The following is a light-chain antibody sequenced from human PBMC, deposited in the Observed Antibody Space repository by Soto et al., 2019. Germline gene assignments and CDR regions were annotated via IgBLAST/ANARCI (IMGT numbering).Light chain of an antibody. CDR2: GAS. J-gene: IGKJ1*01. V-gene: IGKV3-15*01. CDR3: QQYKNWPWT. Sequence: EIVMTQSPATLSVSPGERATLSCRASQSVSFDLAWYQQKPGQAPSLLIYGASTRASGVPASFSGSGSGTEFTLTISSLQSEDCAVYYCQQYKNWPWTFGQGTKVDIK. CDR1: QSVSFD.